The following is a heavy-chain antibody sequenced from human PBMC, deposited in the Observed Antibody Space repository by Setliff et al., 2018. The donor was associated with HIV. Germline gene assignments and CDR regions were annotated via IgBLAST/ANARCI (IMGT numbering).Heavy chain of an antibody. Sequence: ASVKVSCKASGYTFTSYGISWVRQAPGQGLEWMGWISAYKGKTNYAQKFQGRLTMTKDTSTSTVYMELSSLKSDDTAVYYCASGCLIGGSGPCRNFEFWGQGTLVTVSS. CDR2: ISAYKGKT. J-gene: IGHJ4*02. V-gene: IGHV1-18*01. CDR1: GYTFTSYG. D-gene: IGHD3-9*01. CDR3: ASGCLIGGSGPCRNFEF.